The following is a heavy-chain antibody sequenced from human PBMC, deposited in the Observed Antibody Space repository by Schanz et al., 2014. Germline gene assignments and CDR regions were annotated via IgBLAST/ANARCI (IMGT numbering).Heavy chain of an antibody. CDR2: ISSASSTI. CDR3: ARAGYDADNWFDP. Sequence: EVQLVESGGGLVQPGGSLRLSCAASGFTFSSYSMNWVRQAPGKGLEWVSYISSASSTINYADSVKGRFTISRDNAKNSQFLQMNSLRAEDTAVYYCARAGYDADNWFDPWGQGTLVTVSS. V-gene: IGHV3-48*01. CDR1: GFTFSSYS. J-gene: IGHJ5*02. D-gene: IGHD2-2*01.